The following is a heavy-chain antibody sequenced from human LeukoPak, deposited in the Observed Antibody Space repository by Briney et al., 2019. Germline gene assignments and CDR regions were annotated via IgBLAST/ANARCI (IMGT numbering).Heavy chain of an antibody. V-gene: IGHV3-7*01. Sequence: GGSLRLSCAASGFTFTRYWMSWVRQAPGRGLEWVANIKQDGSETHYVDSVKGRFTISRDNASNLVYLQMNSLRDDDTAVYYCARDGDYIMPPFDYWGQGILVTVSS. CDR3: ARDGDYIMPPFDY. CDR2: IKQDGSET. D-gene: IGHD4-17*01. J-gene: IGHJ4*02. CDR1: GFTFTRYW.